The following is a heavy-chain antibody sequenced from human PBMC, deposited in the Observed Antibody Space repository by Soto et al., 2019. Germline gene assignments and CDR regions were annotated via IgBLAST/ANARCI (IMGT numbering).Heavy chain of an antibody. CDR1: GGSFSCYY. Sequence: PSETLSLTCAVYGGSFSCYYWSWIRQPPGKGLEWIGEINHSGSTNYNPSLKSRVTISVDTSKNQFSLKLSSVTAADTAVYYCARGAPYDYVWGSYRSGVLSYWGQGTLVTVSS. CDR3: ARGAPYDYVWGSYRSGVLSY. CDR2: INHSGST. D-gene: IGHD3-16*02. V-gene: IGHV4-34*01. J-gene: IGHJ4*02.